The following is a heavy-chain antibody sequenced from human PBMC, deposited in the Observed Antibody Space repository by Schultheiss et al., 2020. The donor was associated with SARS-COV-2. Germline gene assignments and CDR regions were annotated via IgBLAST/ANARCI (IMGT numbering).Heavy chain of an antibody. CDR1: GFTVSSNY. CDR3: ARNGYYSNYGMDV. J-gene: IGHJ6*02. D-gene: IGHD4-11*01. Sequence: GESLKISCAASGFTVSSNYMSWVRQAPGKGLEWVSVIYSGGATYYADSVKGRFTISRDNSKNTLYLQMNSLRAEDTAVYYCARNGYYSNYGMDVWGQGTTVTVSS. CDR2: IYSGGAT. V-gene: IGHV3-66*01.